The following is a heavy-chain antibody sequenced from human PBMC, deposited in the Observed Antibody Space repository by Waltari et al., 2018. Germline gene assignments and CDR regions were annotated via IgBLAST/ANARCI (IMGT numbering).Heavy chain of an antibody. Sequence: EVQLVESGVGLIQPGGSLRLSCAASGFTVRNYMSWVRQAPGKGLEWVSVIYTGGSTDYADSVKGRFTISRDNSKNTLYLQMNSLRAEDTAVYYCATSMAVAGKGRGWFDSWGQGTLVTVSS. V-gene: IGHV3-53*01. J-gene: IGHJ5*01. D-gene: IGHD6-19*01. CDR3: ATSMAVAGKGRGWFDS. CDR2: IYTGGST. CDR1: GFTVRNY.